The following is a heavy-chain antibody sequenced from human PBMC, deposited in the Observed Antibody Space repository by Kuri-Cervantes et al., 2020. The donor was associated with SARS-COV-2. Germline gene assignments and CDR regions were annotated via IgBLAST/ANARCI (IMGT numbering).Heavy chain of an antibody. CDR1: GFTFSSYE. V-gene: IGHV3-48*03. J-gene: IGHJ3*02. CDR2: ISSSGSTI. Sequence: GGSLRLPCAASGFTFSSYEMNWVRQAPGKGLEWVSYISSSGSTIYYADSVKGRFTISRDNAKNSLYLQMNSLRAEDTAVYYCARRLEYDFWSGPLDAFDIWGQGTTVTVSS. CDR3: ARRLEYDFWSGPLDAFDI. D-gene: IGHD3-3*01.